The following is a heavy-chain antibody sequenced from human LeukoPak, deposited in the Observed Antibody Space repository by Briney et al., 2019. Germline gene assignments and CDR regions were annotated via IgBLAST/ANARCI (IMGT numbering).Heavy chain of an antibody. D-gene: IGHD6-19*01. J-gene: IGHJ4*02. CDR2: ISGSGGST. CDR3: AKKTGSSGAYFDY. Sequence: GGSLRLSCAASGFTFSSYAMSWVRQAPGKGLEWVSAISGSGGSTYYADSVKGRFTISRDNSKNTLYLQMNSLRAEDTAVYYRAKKTGSSGAYFDYWGQGTLVTVSS. CDR1: GFTFSSYA. V-gene: IGHV3-23*01.